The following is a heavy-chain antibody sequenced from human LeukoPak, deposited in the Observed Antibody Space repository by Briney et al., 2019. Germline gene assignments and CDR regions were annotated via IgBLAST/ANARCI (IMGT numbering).Heavy chain of an antibody. V-gene: IGHV4-34*01. CDR3: ARGRKSSIAAGFHY. J-gene: IGHJ4*02. CDR1: GGSFSGYY. Sequence: SETLSLTCAVYGGSFSGYYWSWIRRPPGKGLEWIGEINHSGSTNYNPSLKSRVTISVDTSKNQFSLKLSSVTAADTAVYYCARGRKSSIAAGFHYWGQGTLVTVSS. CDR2: INHSGST. D-gene: IGHD6-6*01.